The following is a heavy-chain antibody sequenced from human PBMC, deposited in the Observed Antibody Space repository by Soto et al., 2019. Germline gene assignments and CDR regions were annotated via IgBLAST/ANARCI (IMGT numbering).Heavy chain of an antibody. CDR1: GYTFTGYY. Sequence: QIQFVQSGAEVKKPGASVKVSCRASGYTFTGYYLHWVRQAPGQGLEWRGWVNPISGDTNYAQKFQDRVIMTRDRSSTTFHMELSRLRSDDTAVYYCAREEGFRITMDRGRWFDPWGQGTLVTVSS. V-gene: IGHV1-2*02. D-gene: IGHD3-10*01. CDR3: AREEGFRITMDRGRWFDP. CDR2: VNPISGDT. J-gene: IGHJ5*02.